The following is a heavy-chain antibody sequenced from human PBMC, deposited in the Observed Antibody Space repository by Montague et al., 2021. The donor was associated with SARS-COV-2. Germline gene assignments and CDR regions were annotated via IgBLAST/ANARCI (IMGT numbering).Heavy chain of an antibody. CDR1: GDSVSSNNAA. CDR2: ANYRSKWHY. V-gene: IGHV6-1*01. J-gene: IGHJ6*02. D-gene: IGHD6-13*01. Sequence: CAISGDSVSSNNAAWNWIRQSPSRGLEWLGRANYRSKWHYDYAVSVKSRIIIIPNTSKNQFSLQLSSVTPEDTAVYYCARDAHLSSTWPFSVYGMDVWGQGTTVTVSS. CDR3: ARDAHLSSTWPFSVYGMDV.